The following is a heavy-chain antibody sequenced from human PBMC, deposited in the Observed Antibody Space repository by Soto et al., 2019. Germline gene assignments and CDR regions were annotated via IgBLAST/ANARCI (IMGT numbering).Heavy chain of an antibody. CDR3: ARSDSYEDTGTFEN. V-gene: IGHV1-18*04. CDR1: GYSFSDFG. Sequence: QVHLVQYGGELKKPGASVKVSCKASGYSFSDFGITWVRQAPGQGLEWMGWISGKNGNTNYAQKVQGRVTLTADTSTSTAYMEMRALTSDDPGIYYCARSDSYEDTGTFENWGQGTPVTVSS. D-gene: IGHD2-21*02. J-gene: IGHJ4*02. CDR2: ISGKNGNT.